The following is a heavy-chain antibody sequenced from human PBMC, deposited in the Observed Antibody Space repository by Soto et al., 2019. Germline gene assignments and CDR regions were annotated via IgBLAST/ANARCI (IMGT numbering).Heavy chain of an antibody. Sequence: GASVKVSCKASGGTFSSYAISWVRQAPGQGLEWMGGIIPIFGTANYAQKFQGRVTITADESTSTAYMELSSLRSEDTAVYYCARNRDGYCSGGSCYRFDYWGQGTLVTVSS. CDR2: IIPIFGTA. J-gene: IGHJ4*02. D-gene: IGHD2-15*01. CDR1: GGTFSSYA. CDR3: ARNRDGYCSGGSCYRFDY. V-gene: IGHV1-69*13.